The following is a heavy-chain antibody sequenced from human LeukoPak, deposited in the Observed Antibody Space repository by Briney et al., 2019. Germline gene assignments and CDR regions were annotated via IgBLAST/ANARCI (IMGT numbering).Heavy chain of an antibody. Sequence: ASVKVSCKASGYTFTSYGISWVRQAPGQGLEWMGWISAYNGNTNYAQKLQGRVTMTTDTSTSTAYMELSSLRSEDTAVYYCARERYYDFWSGSSGYYMDVWGKGTTVTVSS. CDR2: ISAYNGNT. CDR1: GYTFTSYG. D-gene: IGHD3-3*01. CDR3: ARERYYDFWSGSSGYYMDV. V-gene: IGHV1-18*01. J-gene: IGHJ6*03.